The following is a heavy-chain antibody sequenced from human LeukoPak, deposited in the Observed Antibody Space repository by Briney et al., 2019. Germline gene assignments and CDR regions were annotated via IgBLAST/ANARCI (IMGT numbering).Heavy chain of an antibody. D-gene: IGHD6-13*01. J-gene: IGHJ4*02. CDR3: ARAAAGTYFYMPGY. Sequence: GGSLRLSCAASGFTFSSYSMNWVRQAPGKGLEWVSSISSSSSYIYYADSVKGRFTISRDNAKNSLYLQMNSLRAEDTAVYYCARAAAGTYFYMPGYWGQGTLVTVSS. V-gene: IGHV3-21*01. CDR2: ISSSSSYI. CDR1: GFTFSSYS.